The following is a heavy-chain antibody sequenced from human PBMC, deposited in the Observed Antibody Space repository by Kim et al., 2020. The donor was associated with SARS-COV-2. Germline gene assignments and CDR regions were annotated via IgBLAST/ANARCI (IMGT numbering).Heavy chain of an antibody. Sequence: SRVTISVDTSKNQFSLKLSSVTAADTAVYYCARGRTYYYGSGSYYNALDYWGQGTLVTVSS. J-gene: IGHJ4*02. CDR3: ARGRTYYYGSGSYYNALDY. D-gene: IGHD3-10*01. V-gene: IGHV4-34*01.